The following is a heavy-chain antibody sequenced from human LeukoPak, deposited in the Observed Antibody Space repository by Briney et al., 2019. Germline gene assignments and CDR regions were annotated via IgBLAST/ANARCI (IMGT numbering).Heavy chain of an antibody. CDR2: ISDSGSST. J-gene: IGHJ4*02. D-gene: IGHD3-10*01. CDR3: AKRQNSGEGY. CDR1: GFTFSSSG. Sequence: PGRSLRLSCAASGFTFSSSGMSWVRQAPGKGLEWVSAISDSGSSTYYAHSVKGRFTISRDNSKDTLYLQMNSLTAEDTAVYYCAKRQNSGEGYWGQGILVTVSS. V-gene: IGHV3-23*01.